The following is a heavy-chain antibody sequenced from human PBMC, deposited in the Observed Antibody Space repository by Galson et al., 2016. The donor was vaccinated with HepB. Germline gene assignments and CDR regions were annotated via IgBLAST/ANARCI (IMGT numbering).Heavy chain of an antibody. CDR3: ARDTTAGLGGLDH. D-gene: IGHD3-16*01. J-gene: IGHJ4*02. Sequence: SETLSLTCTVSSGSVSSGGYYWSWIRQPPGKGLEWIGYIHNSGSTNYNPSLKSRVTISIDTSKNQFFLKLTSVTAADTALYYCARDTTAGLGGLDHWGQGALVTVSS. CDR2: IHNSGST. V-gene: IGHV4-61*08. CDR1: SGSVSSGGYY.